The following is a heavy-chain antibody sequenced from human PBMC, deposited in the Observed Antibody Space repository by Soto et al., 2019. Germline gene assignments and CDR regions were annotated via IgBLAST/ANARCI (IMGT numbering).Heavy chain of an antibody. J-gene: IGHJ6*02. CDR1: GGSISSGGYY. Sequence: SETLSLTCTVSGGSISSGGYYWSWIRLHPGKGLEWIGYIYYSGSTYYNPSLKSRVTISVDTSKNQFSLKLSSVTAADTAVYYCARDQGVEMATIPYYYYGMDVWGQGTTVTVSS. CDR3: ARDQGVEMATIPYYYYGMDV. D-gene: IGHD5-12*01. CDR2: IYYSGST. V-gene: IGHV4-31*03.